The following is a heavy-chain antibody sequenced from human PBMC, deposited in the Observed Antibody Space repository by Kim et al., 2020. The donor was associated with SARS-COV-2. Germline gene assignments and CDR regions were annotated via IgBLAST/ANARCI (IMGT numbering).Heavy chain of an antibody. CDR3: TKDIRPGGADV. J-gene: IGHJ6*02. CDR2: IIWNSGST. V-gene: IGHV3-9*02. D-gene: IGHD3-10*01. CDR1: GFTSDDYG. Sequence: GGSLRLFCAVSGFTSDDYGMHWVRQAPGKGLEWVSGIIWNSGSTGYADSVRGRFIISRDNDKKLLYLQMNSLRTEDTALYYCTKDIRPGGADVWGQGTTV.